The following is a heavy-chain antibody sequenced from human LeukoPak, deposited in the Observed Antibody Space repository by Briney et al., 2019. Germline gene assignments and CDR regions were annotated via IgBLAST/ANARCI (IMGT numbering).Heavy chain of an antibody. CDR2: INPNSGGT. J-gene: IGHJ3*02. CDR3: ARVTIPLLKVVVAAPGAFDI. CDR1: GYIFIGYY. V-gene: IGHV1-2*02. Sequence: ASVKVSCKASGYIFIGYYMHWVRQAPGPGLEWMGGINPNSGGTNYAQKFQGRVTMTRDTSINTAYMELSRLRSDDTAVYYCARVTIPLLKVVVAAPGAFDIWGQGTMVTVSS. D-gene: IGHD2-15*01.